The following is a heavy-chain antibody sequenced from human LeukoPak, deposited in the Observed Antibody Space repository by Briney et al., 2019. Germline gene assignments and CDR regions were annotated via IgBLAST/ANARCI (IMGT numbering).Heavy chain of an antibody. CDR3: ARAGAVGADLHDH. D-gene: IGHD3-10*01. CDR2: IYYSGST. CDR1: GGSISSSSYY. V-gene: IGHV4-39*07. Sequence: ASETLSLTCTVSGGSISSSSYYWGWIRQPPGKGLEWIGSIYYSGSTYYNPSLKSRVTISVDTSKNQFSLKLSSVTAADTAVYYCARAGAVGADLHDHWGQGTLVTVSS. J-gene: IGHJ5*02.